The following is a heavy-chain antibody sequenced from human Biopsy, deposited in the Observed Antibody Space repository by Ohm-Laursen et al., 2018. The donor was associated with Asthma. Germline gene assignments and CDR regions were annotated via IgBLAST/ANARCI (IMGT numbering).Heavy chain of an antibody. V-gene: IGHV4-59*01. CDR2: IYYTGTT. D-gene: IGHD4-17*01. Sequence: GTLSLTCTVSGDSINSYYWTWIRQPPGKGLEWIGYIYYTGTTNSNPSLKSRATMSVDTSKNQFSLEVRSVTAADTAVYYCARGYYGDFNDWGQGNLVIVSS. CDR3: ARGYYGDFND. J-gene: IGHJ4*02. CDR1: GDSINSYY.